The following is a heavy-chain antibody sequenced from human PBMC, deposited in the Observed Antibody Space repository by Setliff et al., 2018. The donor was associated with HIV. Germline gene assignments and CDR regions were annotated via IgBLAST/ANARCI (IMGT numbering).Heavy chain of an antibody. J-gene: IGHJ6*03. Sequence: SVKVSCKASGGNFRSYGISWVRQAPGQGLEWMGGIIPMSGVPKYAQKFQGRVTITADKSTSTAYMELSSLRSEDTAVYYCARNPEMAALNYFYYYTDVWGKGTTVTVSS. CDR2: IIPMSGVP. CDR3: ARNPEMAALNYFYYYTDV. V-gene: IGHV1-69*10. CDR1: GGNFRSYG. D-gene: IGHD6-19*01.